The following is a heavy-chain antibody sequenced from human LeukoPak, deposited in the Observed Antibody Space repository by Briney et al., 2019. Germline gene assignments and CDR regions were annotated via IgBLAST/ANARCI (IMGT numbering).Heavy chain of an antibody. CDR2: IDGSGVGT. CDR1: GFTFSSYV. CDR3: TKGAAAGPKYFQH. D-gene: IGHD6-13*01. J-gene: IGHJ1*01. V-gene: IGHV3-23*01. Sequence: PGGSLRLSCAASGFTFSSYVMRWVRQAPGKGLEWVSTIDGSGVGTYYADSVKGRFTISRDSSKSTLYLHTNSLRAEDTAVYYCTKGAAAGPKYFQHWGQGTLVTVSS.